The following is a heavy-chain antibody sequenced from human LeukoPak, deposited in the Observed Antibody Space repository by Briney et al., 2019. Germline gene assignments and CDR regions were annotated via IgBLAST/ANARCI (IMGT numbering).Heavy chain of an antibody. V-gene: IGHV3-23*01. CDR1: GFTFSSYA. CDR3: AKGAGYYGRLLFDY. CDR2: ISGSGGST. D-gene: IGHD4-17*01. Sequence: GESLRVSCAASGFTFSSYAMSWVRQAPGKGLEWVSAISGSGGSTYYANSVKGRFTISRDNSKNTLYLQMNSLRAEDTAVYYCAKGAGYYGRLLFDYWGQGTLVTVSS. J-gene: IGHJ4*02.